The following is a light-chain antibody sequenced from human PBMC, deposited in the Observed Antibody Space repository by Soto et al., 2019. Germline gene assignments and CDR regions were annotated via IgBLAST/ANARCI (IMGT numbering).Light chain of an antibody. J-gene: IGKJ5*01. CDR1: QSVSSSY. V-gene: IGKV3-11*01. Sequence: IVMTQSPATLSVSPWERATLSCRASQSVSSSYLAWYQQKPGQAPRLLIYDASNRATSIPARFSGSGSGTDFSLTISSLEPEDFAVYYCQQRSNWPPITFGQGTRLEIK. CDR3: QQRSNWPPIT. CDR2: DAS.